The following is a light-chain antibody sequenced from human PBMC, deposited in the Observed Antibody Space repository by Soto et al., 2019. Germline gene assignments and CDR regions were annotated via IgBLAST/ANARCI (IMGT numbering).Light chain of an antibody. Sequence: EVVLTQSPGTLSLSPGERATLSCRASQSVSSSYLAWYQHKRGQAPRLLMYGASSRATGAPDRFSGWGSGTDFTLTISRLEPEDFAVYYCHQYGASPQTFGQGTKVEVK. J-gene: IGKJ1*01. CDR2: GAS. V-gene: IGKV3-20*01. CDR3: HQYGASPQT. CDR1: QSVSSSY.